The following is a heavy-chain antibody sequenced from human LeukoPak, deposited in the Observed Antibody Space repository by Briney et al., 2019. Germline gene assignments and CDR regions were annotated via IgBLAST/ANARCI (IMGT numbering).Heavy chain of an antibody. V-gene: IGHV3-23*01. CDR2: ISGTTSGT. D-gene: IGHD3-22*01. CDR1: GFTFSTCA. J-gene: IGHJ1*01. Sequence: GGSLRLSCAASGFTFSTCAMSWVRQVPGKGLEWVSGISGTTSGTYYADSVKGRFTISRDNSKNTLYLQMNSLRAEDTAVYYCARDSSYYYDSSGYFGYFQHWGQGTLVTVSS. CDR3: ARDSSYYYDSSGYFGYFQH.